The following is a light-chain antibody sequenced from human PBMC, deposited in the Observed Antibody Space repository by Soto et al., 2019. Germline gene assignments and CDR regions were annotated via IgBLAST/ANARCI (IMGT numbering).Light chain of an antibody. CDR3: QQYNRRWT. V-gene: IGKV1-5*03. CDR1: QSISSW. CDR2: KAF. J-gene: IGKJ1*01. Sequence: DIQMTQSPSTLSSSVGDRVTITCRASQSISSWLAWYQQKPGKAPKLLLYKAFSLESGVPSRFGGSGSGTEFTLTISSLQPDDFATYYCQQYNRRWTFGQGTKVEIK.